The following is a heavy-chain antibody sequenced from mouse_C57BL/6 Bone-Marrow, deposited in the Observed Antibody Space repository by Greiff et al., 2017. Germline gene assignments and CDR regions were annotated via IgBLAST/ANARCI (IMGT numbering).Heavy chain of an antibody. Sequence: LQESGAELVRPGASVKMSCKASGYTFTSDNMHWVKQTPRQGLEWIGAIYPGNGDTSYNQKFKGKATLTVDKSSSTAYMQLSSLTSEDSAVYFCARDSPRYFDVWGTGTTVTVSS. CDR3: ARDSPRYFDV. D-gene: IGHD2-12*01. CDR2: IYPGNGDT. J-gene: IGHJ1*03. V-gene: IGHV1-12*01. CDR1: GYTFTSDN.